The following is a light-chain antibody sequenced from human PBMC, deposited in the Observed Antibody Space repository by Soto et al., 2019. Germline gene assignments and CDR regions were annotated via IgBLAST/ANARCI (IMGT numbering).Light chain of an antibody. CDR1: QGIKND. J-gene: IGKJ1*01. CDR2: AAS. CDR3: LQDYSYPRT. Sequence: AIQMTQSPSSLSASVGDRVTITCRASQGIKNDLSWYQQKPGKAPKILVYAASTLQSGVPSRFSGSGSGTDFTLANSSLQPEDFATYYCLQDYSYPRTFGQGTRVEIK. V-gene: IGKV1-6*01.